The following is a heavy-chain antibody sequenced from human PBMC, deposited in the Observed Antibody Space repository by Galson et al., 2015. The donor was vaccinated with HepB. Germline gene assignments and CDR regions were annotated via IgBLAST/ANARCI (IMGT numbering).Heavy chain of an antibody. J-gene: IGHJ4*02. CDR1: GFTFNTYS. CDR3: ARGDSGELDY. CDR2: ISSYSTYI. V-gene: IGHV3-21*01. Sequence: SLRLSCAASGFTFNTYSMNWVRQAPGKGLEWVSSISSYSTYIFYADSVKGRFTISRDNAENSLYLQMKSLRTEDTAVYYCARGDSGELDYWGQGTLVAVSS. D-gene: IGHD7-27*01.